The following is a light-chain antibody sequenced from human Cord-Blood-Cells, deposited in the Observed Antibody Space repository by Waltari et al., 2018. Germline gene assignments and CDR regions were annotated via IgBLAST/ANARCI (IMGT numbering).Light chain of an antibody. CDR1: QSISSY. V-gene: IGKV1-39*01. Sequence: DIQMTQPPSSLSASVVDRVPITCRASQSISSYLNWYQQKPGKAPKLLIYAASSLQSGVPSRFSGSGSGTDFTLTISSLQPEDFATYYCQQSYSTPRTFGQGTKLEIK. J-gene: IGKJ2*01. CDR2: AAS. CDR3: QQSYSTPRT.